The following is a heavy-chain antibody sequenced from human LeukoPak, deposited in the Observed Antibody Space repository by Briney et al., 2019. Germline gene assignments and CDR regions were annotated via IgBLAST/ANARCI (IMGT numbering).Heavy chain of an antibody. J-gene: IGHJ4*02. V-gene: IGHV4-38-2*02. CDR3: ARGGGSYDY. CDR2: INHSGST. CDR1: GGSISSGYY. D-gene: IGHD1-26*01. Sequence: SETLSLTCTVSGGSISSGYYWGWIRQPPGKGLEWIGSINHSGSTNYNPSLKSRVTISVDTSKNQFSLKLSSVTAADTAVYYCARGGGSYDYWGQGTLVTVSS.